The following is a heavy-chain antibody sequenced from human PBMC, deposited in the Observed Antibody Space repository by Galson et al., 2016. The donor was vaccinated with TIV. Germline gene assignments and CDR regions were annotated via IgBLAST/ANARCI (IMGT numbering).Heavy chain of an antibody. D-gene: IGHD6-13*01. CDR3: ARGPKVPSAYNSGWWQDPWYFDL. CDR1: GDSVSSNSAA. V-gene: IGHV6-1*01. J-gene: IGHJ2*01. Sequence: CAISGDSVSSNSAAWNWIRQSPSRGLEWLGRTYYMSKWFNDYAVSVKSRITINPDTSENQFSLQLNSVTPDDTAVYFCARGPKVPSAYNSGWWQDPWYFDLWGRGTLVTVSS. CDR2: TYYMSKWFN.